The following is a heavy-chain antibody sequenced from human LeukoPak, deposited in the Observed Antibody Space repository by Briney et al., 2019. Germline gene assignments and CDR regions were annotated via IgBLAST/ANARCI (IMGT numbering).Heavy chain of an antibody. Sequence: ASVKVSCKASGYTFTSYDINWVRQATGQGLEWMGWMNPNSGNTGYAQKFQGRVTMTRNTSISTAYMELSSLRSEDTAVYYCARGPQLRLYDSSGYIFDYWGQGTLVTVSS. D-gene: IGHD3-22*01. J-gene: IGHJ4*02. CDR3: ARGPQLRLYDSSGYIFDY. CDR1: GYTFTSYD. CDR2: MNPNSGNT. V-gene: IGHV1-8*01.